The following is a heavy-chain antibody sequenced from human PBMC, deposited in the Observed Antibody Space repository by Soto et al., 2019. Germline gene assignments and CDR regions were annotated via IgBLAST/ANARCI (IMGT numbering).Heavy chain of an antibody. CDR2: ITSSSDTI. J-gene: IGHJ6*02. V-gene: IGHV3-48*02. Sequence: EVQLVESGGGLVQPGGSLRLSCAACGFTFRTYSMNWVRQAPGKGLEWVSYITSSSDTIYYGDSVQGRFTISRDNARNSLYLQVNSLRDEDTAVYYCARVPSSGSYRSYYYYGMDVWGQGTTVTVSS. D-gene: IGHD1-26*01. CDR3: ARVPSSGSYRSYYYYGMDV. CDR1: GFTFRTYS.